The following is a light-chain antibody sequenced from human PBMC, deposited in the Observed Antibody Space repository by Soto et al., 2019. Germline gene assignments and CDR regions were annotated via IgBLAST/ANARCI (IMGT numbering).Light chain of an antibody. V-gene: IGLV2-18*02. CDR1: SSDVGSYNR. CDR3: SSYTSSSTYV. CDR2: EVG. J-gene: IGLJ1*01. Sequence: QSVLTQPPSVSGSPGQSVTISCTGTSSDVGSYNRVSWYQQPPGTAPKLLIYEVGNRPSGVPDRFSGSKSGNTASLTLSGLQAEDEADYYCSSYTSSSTYVFGTGTQLTVL.